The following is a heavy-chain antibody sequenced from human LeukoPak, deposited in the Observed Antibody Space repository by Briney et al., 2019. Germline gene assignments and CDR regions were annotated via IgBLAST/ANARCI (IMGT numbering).Heavy chain of an antibody. V-gene: IGHV1-24*01. D-gene: IGHD6-13*01. Sequence: ASVKVSCKVSGYTLTELSMHWVRQAPGKGLEWMGGFDPEDGETIYAQKFQGRVTMTEDTSTDTAYMELSSLRSEDTAVYYCATDLGIAAAAIRWYFDLWGRGTLVTVSS. J-gene: IGHJ2*01. CDR2: FDPEDGET. CDR3: ATDLGIAAAAIRWYFDL. CDR1: GYTLTELS.